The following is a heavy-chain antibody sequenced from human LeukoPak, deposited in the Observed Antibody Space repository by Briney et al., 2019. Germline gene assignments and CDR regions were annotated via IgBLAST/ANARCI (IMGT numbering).Heavy chain of an antibody. J-gene: IGHJ4*02. Sequence: GGSLRLSCAASGFTVSSHYMTWVRQAPGKGLEWVSVIYSGGNTYYADSVKGRFTISRDSSKNTLYLQMNSLRAEDTAVYYCARLPSYWGQGTLVTVSS. CDR2: IYSGGNT. V-gene: IGHV3-66*02. CDR3: ARLPSY. CDR1: GFTVSSHY.